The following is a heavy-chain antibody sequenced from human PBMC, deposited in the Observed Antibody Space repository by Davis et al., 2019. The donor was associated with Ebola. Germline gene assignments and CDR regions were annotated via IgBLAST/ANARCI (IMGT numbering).Heavy chain of an antibody. Sequence: ASVKVSCKASGYTFTNYGITWVRQAPGQGLEWMGWINPHNGNTNYAQNVQGRVTMTTDTSTSTAYMEVGSLRSDDTAVYYCARVTLSGWYLGYWGQGTLVTVSS. D-gene: IGHD6-19*01. CDR2: INPHNGNT. V-gene: IGHV1-18*04. CDR3: ARVTLSGWYLGY. CDR1: GYTFTNYG. J-gene: IGHJ4*02.